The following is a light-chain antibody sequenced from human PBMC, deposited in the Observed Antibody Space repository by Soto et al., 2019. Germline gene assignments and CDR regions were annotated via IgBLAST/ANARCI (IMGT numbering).Light chain of an antibody. CDR3: QHRSDWPPCLT. CDR2: DAS. CDR1: RSVSSY. J-gene: IGKJ4*01. V-gene: IGKV3-11*01. Sequence: EIVLTQSPATLSLSPGERATLSCGASRSVSSYLAWYQQKPGQAPRLLIYDASYRATGIPARFSGSGSGTDCTLTIISLAPEDFAVYDCQHRSDWPPCLTFGGGTKVEIK.